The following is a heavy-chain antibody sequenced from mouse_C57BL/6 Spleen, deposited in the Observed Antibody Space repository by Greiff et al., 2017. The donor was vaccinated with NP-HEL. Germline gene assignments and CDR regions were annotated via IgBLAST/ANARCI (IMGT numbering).Heavy chain of an antibody. CDR1: GYAFSSYW. Sequence: VQLQQSGAELVKPGASVKISCKASGYAFSSYWMNWVKQRPGKGLEWIGQIYPGDGDTNYNGKFKGKATLTADKSSSTAYMQLSSLTSEDSAVYFCARRGAYDYEAWFAYWGQGTLVTVSA. V-gene: IGHV1-80*01. J-gene: IGHJ3*01. CDR2: IYPGDGDT. CDR3: ARRGAYDYEAWFAY. D-gene: IGHD2-4*01.